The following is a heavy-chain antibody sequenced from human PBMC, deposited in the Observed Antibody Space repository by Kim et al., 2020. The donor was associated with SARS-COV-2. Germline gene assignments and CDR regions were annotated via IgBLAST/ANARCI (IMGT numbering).Heavy chain of an antibody. V-gene: IGHV1-46*01. CDR1: GYTFTSYY. CDR2: INPSGGST. CDR3: ARGGDRGGWGPMDYYDSSGYYRTGYFDY. D-gene: IGHD3-22*01. Sequence: ASVKVSCKASGYTFTSYYMHWVRQAPGQGLEWMGIINPSGGSTSYAQKFQGRVTMTRDTSKSTVYMELSSLRSEDTAVYYCARGGDRGGWGPMDYYDSSGYYRTGYFDYWGQGTLVTVSS. J-gene: IGHJ4*02.